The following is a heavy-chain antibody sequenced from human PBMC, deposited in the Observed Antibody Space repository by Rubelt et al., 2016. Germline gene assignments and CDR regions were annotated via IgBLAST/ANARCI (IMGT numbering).Heavy chain of an antibody. CDR3: ARGPYCSGGSCYSGWGFFDF. V-gene: IGHV3-48*01. CDR2: ISSSSSTI. J-gene: IGHJ4*02. D-gene: IGHD2-15*01. Sequence: GLEWVSYISSSSSTIYYADSVKGRFTISRDNAKNSLYLQMNSLRAEDTAVYYCARGPYCSGGSCYSGWGFFDFWGQGTLVTVSS.